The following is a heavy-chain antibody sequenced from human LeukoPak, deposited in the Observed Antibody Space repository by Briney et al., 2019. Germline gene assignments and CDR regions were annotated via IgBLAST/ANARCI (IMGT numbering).Heavy chain of an antibody. Sequence: GGSLRLSCAASGFTVSSYSMSWVRQAPGKGLELLSYISSTSSTIYYADSVEGRFTISTDNAKNSLYLQMNSLRAEDTAVYYCARDGCSTTSCQPAYIYYYYMDVWGKGTTVTVS. D-gene: IGHD2-2*01. CDR3: ARDGCSTTSCQPAYIYYYYMDV. J-gene: IGHJ6*03. CDR2: ISSTSSTI. CDR1: GFTVSSYS. V-gene: IGHV3-48*04.